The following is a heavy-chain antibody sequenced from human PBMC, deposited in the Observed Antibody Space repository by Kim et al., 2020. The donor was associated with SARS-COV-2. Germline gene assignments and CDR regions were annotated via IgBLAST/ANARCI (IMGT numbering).Heavy chain of an antibody. Sequence: SPYLKSRVAISVDTSKNQCSLKLSSVTAADTAVYYCARRTVTYGVDWFDPWGQGTLVTVSS. J-gene: IGHJ5*02. V-gene: IGHV4-39*01. CDR3: ARRTVTYGVDWFDP. D-gene: IGHD4-17*01.